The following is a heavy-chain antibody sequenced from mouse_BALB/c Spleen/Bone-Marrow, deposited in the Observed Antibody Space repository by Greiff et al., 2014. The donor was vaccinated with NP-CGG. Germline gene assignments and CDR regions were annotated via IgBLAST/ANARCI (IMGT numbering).Heavy chain of an antibody. Sequence: VQLQQSGAELMKPGASVKISCKAPGYTFSSYWIEWVNQRPGHGLEWIGEILPGSGTTHYNEKFKDKATFTADTSSNTAYMQLSSLKSEDAAVYYCARGGYDTSSFAYWGQGTLVTVSA. CDR3: ARGGYDTSSFAY. CDR1: GYTFSSYW. CDR2: ILPGSGTT. D-gene: IGHD2-3*01. J-gene: IGHJ3*01. V-gene: IGHV1-9*01.